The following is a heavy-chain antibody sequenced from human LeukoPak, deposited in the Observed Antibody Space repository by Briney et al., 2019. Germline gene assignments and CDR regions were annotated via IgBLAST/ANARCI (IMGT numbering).Heavy chain of an antibody. CDR1: GGSISSDY. CDR3: ATRGY. CDR2: IYNSGNN. V-gene: IGHV4-59*08. D-gene: IGHD3-10*01. Sequence: SETLSLTCTVSGGSISSDYWQWIRQPSGKGLEWVGYIYNSGNNKYNPSLKSRVTISIDTSKNQFSLKLTSVTAADTAVYYCATRGYWGQGTLVTVSS. J-gene: IGHJ4*02.